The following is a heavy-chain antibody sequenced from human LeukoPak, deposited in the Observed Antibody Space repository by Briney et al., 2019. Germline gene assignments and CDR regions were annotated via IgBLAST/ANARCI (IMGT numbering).Heavy chain of an antibody. D-gene: IGHD3-22*01. V-gene: IGHV6-1*01. Sequence: SQTLSLTCAISGDSVSSNSAAWNWIRQSPSRGRERLGRTYYRSKWYNDYAVSVKSRITINPDTSKNQFSLQLSSVTAADTAVYYCARGYIRPHYYYDSSGSLPFDYWGQGTLVTVSS. J-gene: IGHJ4*02. CDR1: GDSVSSNSAA. CDR2: TYYRSKWYN. CDR3: ARGYIRPHYYYDSSGSLPFDY.